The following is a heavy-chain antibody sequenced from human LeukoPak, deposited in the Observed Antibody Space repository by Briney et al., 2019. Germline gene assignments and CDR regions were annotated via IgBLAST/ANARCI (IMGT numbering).Heavy chain of an antibody. J-gene: IGHJ1*01. CDR1: GFTFSNYG. CDR3: ARGEYYDSSGYSQYFQH. D-gene: IGHD3-22*01. V-gene: IGHV3-33*01. CDR2: IWFDGSYK. Sequence: GGSLRLSCAASGFTFSNYGMHWVRQAPGKGLEWVSIIWFDGSYKYYADSVKGRFTISRDNSKNTLYLQMNSLRAEDTAVYYCARGEYYDSSGYSQYFQHWGQGTLVTVSS.